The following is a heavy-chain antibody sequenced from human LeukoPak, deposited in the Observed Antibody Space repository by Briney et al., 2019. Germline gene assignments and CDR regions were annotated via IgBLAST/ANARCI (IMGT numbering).Heavy chain of an antibody. V-gene: IGHV4-30-2*01. Sequence: QSSETLSLTCAVSGGSISSGGYSWSWIRQPPGKGLEWIGYIYHSGSTYYNPSLKSRVTISVDRSKNQFSLKLSSVTAADTAVYYCARGKKGLYDSSGYNFDYWGQGTLVTVSS. CDR2: IYHSGST. CDR1: GGSISSGGYS. J-gene: IGHJ4*02. CDR3: ARGKKGLYDSSGYNFDY. D-gene: IGHD3-22*01.